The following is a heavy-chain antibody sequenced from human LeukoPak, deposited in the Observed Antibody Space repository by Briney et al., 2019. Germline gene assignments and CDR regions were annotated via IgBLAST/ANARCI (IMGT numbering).Heavy chain of an antibody. CDR3: ARNGYSSSWYRN. V-gene: IGHV3-53*01. Sequence: PGGSLRLSCAASGFTVSSNYVSWVRQAPGKGLEWVSVIYSGGSTYYADSVKGRFTISRDNSKNTLYLQMNSLRAEDTAVYYCARNGYSSSWYRNWGQGTLVTVSS. D-gene: IGHD6-13*01. J-gene: IGHJ4*02. CDR2: IYSGGST. CDR1: GFTVSSNY.